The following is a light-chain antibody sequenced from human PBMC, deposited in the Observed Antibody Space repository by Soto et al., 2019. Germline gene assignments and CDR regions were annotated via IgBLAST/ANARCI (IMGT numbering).Light chain of an antibody. CDR1: QTIVSTYNKKNC. CDR2: CAS. Sequence: VLTQSPESLTLSLGERATISCRSSQTIVSTYNKKNCLSWYQVKTGQPPKLLIYCASTRESGVPDRFSGSESGTEFTLTISSLQTEDVAVYYCQQYYISPVLTFGGGTKVEL. V-gene: IGKV4-1*01. CDR3: QQYYISPVLT. J-gene: IGKJ4*01.